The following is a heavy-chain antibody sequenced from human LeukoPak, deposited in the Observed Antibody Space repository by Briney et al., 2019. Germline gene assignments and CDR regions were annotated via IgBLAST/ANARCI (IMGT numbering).Heavy chain of an antibody. CDR3: ARVLWFGERTAFDI. J-gene: IGHJ3*02. V-gene: IGHV4-39*07. CDR2: IYYSGST. CDR1: GGSISSSSYY. D-gene: IGHD3-10*01. Sequence: SETLSLTCTVSGGSISSSSYYWGWIRQPPGKGLEWIGSIYYSGSTYYNPSLKSRVTISVDTSKNQFSLKLSSVTAADTAVYYCARVLWFGERTAFDIWGQGTMVTVSS.